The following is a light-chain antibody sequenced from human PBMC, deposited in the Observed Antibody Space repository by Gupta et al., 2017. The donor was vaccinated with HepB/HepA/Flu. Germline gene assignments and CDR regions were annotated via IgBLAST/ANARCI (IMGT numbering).Light chain of an antibody. Sequence: DIQMTQSPSTLFASVGDSVTITCRARQRSSGLVAWYQHKPGQAPKLLLYLASTLESGVPLRFAGSGAGTEFTLTINSLQPIDFATYFCLQYGRYPWTFGQGTKVEI. V-gene: IGKV1-5*03. CDR1: QRSSGL. CDR3: LQYGRYPWT. CDR2: LAS. J-gene: IGKJ1*01.